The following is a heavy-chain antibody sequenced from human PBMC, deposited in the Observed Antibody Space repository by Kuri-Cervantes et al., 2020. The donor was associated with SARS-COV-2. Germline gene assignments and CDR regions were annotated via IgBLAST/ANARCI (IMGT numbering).Heavy chain of an antibody. Sequence: GESLKISCAASGFDFSLYNMNWVRQAPGKGLEWVSRISRNSNYIDYADSVKGRFIISRDNAKNSLDLQMNSLGPEDTAVYYCARALGNYWGQGTLVTVSS. V-gene: IGHV3-21*01. CDR2: ISRNSNYI. J-gene: IGHJ4*02. CDR1: GFDFSLYN. CDR3: ARALGNY.